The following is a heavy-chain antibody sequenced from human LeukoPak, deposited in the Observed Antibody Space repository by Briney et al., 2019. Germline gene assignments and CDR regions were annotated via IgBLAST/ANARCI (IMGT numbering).Heavy chain of an antibody. CDR3: ARHTRKGAAEVMDF. Sequence: SQTLSLTCTVSGGSISGYYWSWIRPLPRKGLEWNAYIHYSGNTNYNPSLKNRVTVSVDTSKTQFSLRLSSVTAADTAVYYCARHTRKGAAEVMDFWGQGTLVTVSS. CDR1: GGSISGYY. V-gene: IGHV4-59*08. J-gene: IGHJ4*02. CDR2: IHYSGNT. D-gene: IGHD6-25*01.